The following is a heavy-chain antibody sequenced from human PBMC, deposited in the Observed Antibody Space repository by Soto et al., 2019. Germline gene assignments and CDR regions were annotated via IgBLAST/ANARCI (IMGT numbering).Heavy chain of an antibody. CDR2: IGTAGDT. D-gene: IGHD1-1*01. V-gene: IGHV3-13*01. Sequence: GGSLRLSCAASGFTFSSYDMHWVRQATGKGLEWVSAIGTAGDTYYPGSVKGRFTISRENAKNSLYLQMNSLRAEDTAVYYCARVAPLEPGTFDIWGQGTMVTVSS. CDR1: GFTFSSYD. J-gene: IGHJ3*02. CDR3: ARVAPLEPGTFDI.